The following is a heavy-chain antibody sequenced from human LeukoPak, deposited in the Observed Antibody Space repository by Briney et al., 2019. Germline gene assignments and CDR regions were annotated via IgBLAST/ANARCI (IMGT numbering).Heavy chain of an antibody. Sequence: GGSLRLSCAATGFTFSSYWMHWVRQAPGKGLVWASRINSDGSSASYADSVKGRFTISRDNAKNTLYLQMNSLRAEDTAVYYCATLASTVASLWEPRIAFDIWGQGTMVTVSS. CDR2: INSDGSSA. CDR1: GFTFSSYW. CDR3: ATLASTVASLWEPRIAFDI. D-gene: IGHD1-26*01. J-gene: IGHJ3*02. V-gene: IGHV3-74*01.